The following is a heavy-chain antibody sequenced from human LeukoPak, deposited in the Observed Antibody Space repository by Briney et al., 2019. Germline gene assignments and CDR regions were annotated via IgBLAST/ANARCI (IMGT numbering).Heavy chain of an antibody. CDR1: GGSIRDYF. CDR2: IHDTGSS. V-gene: IGHV4-59*08. CDR3: ARVGLLQTPDP. D-gene: IGHD2-15*01. J-gene: IGHJ5*02. Sequence: PSETLSLTCIVSGGSIRDYFWSWIRQPPGEGLEYLGYIHDTGSSNYNPSLRSRVTMTADTSQNEVSLSLRSVTAADTAVYYCARVGLLQTPDPWGQGTLVTVSS.